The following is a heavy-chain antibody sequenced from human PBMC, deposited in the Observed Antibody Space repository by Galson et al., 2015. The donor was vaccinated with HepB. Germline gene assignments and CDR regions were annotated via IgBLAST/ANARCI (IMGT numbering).Heavy chain of an antibody. CDR3: ARVPSSSCCDAFDI. CDR1: GFTFDDYG. V-gene: IGHV3-20*04. J-gene: IGHJ3*02. CDR2: INWNGGST. Sequence: SLRLSCAASGFTFDDYGMSWVRQAPGKGLEWVSGINWNGGSTGYADSVKGRFTISRDNAKNSLYLQMNSLRAEDTALYYCARVPSSSCCDAFDIWGQGTMVTVSS. D-gene: IGHD6-13*01.